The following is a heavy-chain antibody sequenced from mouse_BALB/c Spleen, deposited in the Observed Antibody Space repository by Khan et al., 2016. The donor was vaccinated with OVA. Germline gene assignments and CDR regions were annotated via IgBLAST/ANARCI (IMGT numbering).Heavy chain of an antibody. J-gene: IGHJ3*01. CDR3: AREYEFLPY. D-gene: IGHD2-12*01. CDR2: VNPNNGDT. V-gene: IGHV1-26*01. CDR1: GYSFTVYY. Sequence: VRLQQSGPDLVKPGASVKISCKASGYSFTVYYMTWVKQSHGKSPEWIGRVNPNNGDTNYNQNFKGKAILTVDKSSNTAYMELRSLTSEDSAVFYCAREYEFLPYWGQGTLVTVSA.